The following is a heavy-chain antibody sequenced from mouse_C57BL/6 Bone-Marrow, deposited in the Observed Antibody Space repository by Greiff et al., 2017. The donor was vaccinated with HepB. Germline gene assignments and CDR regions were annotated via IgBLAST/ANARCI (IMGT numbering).Heavy chain of an antibody. V-gene: IGHV1-82*01. CDR1: GYAFSSSW. D-gene: IGHD2-1*01. Sequence: QVQLKQSGPELVKPGASVKISCKASGYAFSSSWMNWVKQRPGKGLEWIGRIYPGDGDTNYNGKFKGKATLTADKSSSTAYMQLSSLTSEDSAVYFCAREEIYYGNLGDFDYWGQGTTLTVSS. J-gene: IGHJ2*01. CDR2: IYPGDGDT. CDR3: AREEIYYGNLGDFDY.